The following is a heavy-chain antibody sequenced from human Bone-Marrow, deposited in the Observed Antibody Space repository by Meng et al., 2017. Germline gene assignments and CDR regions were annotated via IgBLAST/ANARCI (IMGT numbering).Heavy chain of an antibody. V-gene: IGHV1-2*06. CDR1: GYNFPDYY. CDR3: ARDPYSSGWYSFDY. Sequence: ASVKVSCKPSGYNFPDYYIHWVRRAPGQGLEWMGRINPKSGDTHYAQKFQARVTMTGDTSISTAYMELSRLRSDDTAVYYCARDPYSSGWYSFDYWGQGTLVTVSS. J-gene: IGHJ4*02. CDR2: INPKSGDT. D-gene: IGHD6-19*01.